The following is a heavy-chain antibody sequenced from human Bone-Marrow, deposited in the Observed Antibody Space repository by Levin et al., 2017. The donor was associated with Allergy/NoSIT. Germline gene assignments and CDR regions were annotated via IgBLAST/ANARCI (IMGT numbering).Heavy chain of an antibody. D-gene: IGHD3-22*01. Sequence: GESLKISCAASGFTLTGHGMHWVRQAPGKGLEWVAVLTHDGNNKYYADSVRGRFTVSGDNSKNTLYLQMNSLRVEDTAVYYCAREQPSGFYRTADYWGQGTLVTVSS. J-gene: IGHJ4*02. V-gene: IGHV3-30*03. CDR2: LTHDGNNK. CDR3: AREQPSGFYRTADY. CDR1: GFTLTGHG.